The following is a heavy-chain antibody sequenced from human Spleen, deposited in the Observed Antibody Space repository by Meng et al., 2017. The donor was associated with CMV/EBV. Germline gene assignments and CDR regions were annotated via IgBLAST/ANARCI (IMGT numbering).Heavy chain of an antibody. J-gene: IGHJ6*02. CDR1: GYTFTGYY. D-gene: IGHD3-22*01. CDR2: ISTYNGNT. Sequence: ASVKVSCKASGYTFTGYYMHWVRQAPGQGLEWMGWISTYNGNTNYAQNFQGRVSMTTDTSTRTAYLELRSLRSDDTAVYYCAKAGYYPYYSYYGMDVWGQGTAVTVSS. V-gene: IGHV1-18*04. CDR3: AKAGYYPYYSYYGMDV.